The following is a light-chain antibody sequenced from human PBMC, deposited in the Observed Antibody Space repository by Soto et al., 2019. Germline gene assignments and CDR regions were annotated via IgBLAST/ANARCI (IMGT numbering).Light chain of an antibody. CDR2: DVT. V-gene: IGLV2-11*01. J-gene: IGLJ1*01. CDR1: SSDIGGYNS. Sequence: QSVLTQPRSVSGSPGQSVTISCTGSSSDIGGYNSVSWYQQHPGKAPKLMIYDVTKRPSGVPDRFSGSKSGNTASLTISGLQAEDEADYYCCSYAGSPYVFGTGTKLTVL. CDR3: CSYAGSPYV.